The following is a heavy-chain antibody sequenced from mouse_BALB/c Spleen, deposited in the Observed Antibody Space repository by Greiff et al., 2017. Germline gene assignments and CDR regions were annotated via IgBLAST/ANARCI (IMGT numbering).Heavy chain of an antibody. CDR1: GFSLTSYG. CDR2: IWAGGST. J-gene: IGHJ3*01. V-gene: IGHV2-9*02. Sequence: VMLVESGPGLVAPSQSLSISCTVSGFSLTSYGVHWVRQPPGKGLEWLGVIWAGGSTNYNSALMSRLSISKDNSKSQVFLRMNSLQTDDTAMYYCARDKDDYEPWFAYWGQGTLVTVSA. D-gene: IGHD2-4*01. CDR3: ARDKDDYEPWFAY.